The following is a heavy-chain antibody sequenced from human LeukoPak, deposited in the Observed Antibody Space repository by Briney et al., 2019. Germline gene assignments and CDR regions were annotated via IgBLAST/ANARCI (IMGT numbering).Heavy chain of an antibody. CDR3: ARVGSGWDGVEY. Sequence: PGGSLRLSCAASGFTFINYGMHWVRQAPGKGLEWVAVIWYDGSNKYYADSVKGRFTISRDNSKNTLYLQMNSLRAEDTAVYYCARVGSGWDGVEYWGQGTLVTVSS. CDR1: GFTFINYG. V-gene: IGHV3-33*01. CDR2: IWYDGSNK. D-gene: IGHD6-19*01. J-gene: IGHJ4*02.